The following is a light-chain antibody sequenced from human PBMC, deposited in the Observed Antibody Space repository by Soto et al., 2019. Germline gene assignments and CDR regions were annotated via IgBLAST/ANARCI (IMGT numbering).Light chain of an antibody. V-gene: IGLV2-14*01. CDR2: DVS. CDR3: SSYTSSSTD. Sequence: QSVLTQPASVSGSPGQSITISCTGTSSDVGGYNYVSWYQQHPGKAPKLMIYDVSNRPSGVSNRFSGSKSGNTASLTISGLQAEDEADYYCSSYTSSSTDFGTGTKATVL. J-gene: IGLJ1*01. CDR1: SSDVGGYNY.